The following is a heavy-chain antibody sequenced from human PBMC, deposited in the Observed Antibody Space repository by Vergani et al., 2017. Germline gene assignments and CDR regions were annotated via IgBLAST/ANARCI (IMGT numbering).Heavy chain of an antibody. J-gene: IGHJ4*02. CDR1: GFTFSSYS. Sequence: EVQLVESGGGLVKPGGSLRLSCAASGFTFSSYSRNWVRQAPGKGLEWVSSISSSSSYIYYADSVKGRFTISRDNAKNSLYLQMNSLRAEDTAVYYCASVAGAGLRGSIWGQGTLVTVSS. CDR2: ISSSSSYI. D-gene: IGHD6-19*01. CDR3: ASVAGAGLRGSI. V-gene: IGHV3-21*01.